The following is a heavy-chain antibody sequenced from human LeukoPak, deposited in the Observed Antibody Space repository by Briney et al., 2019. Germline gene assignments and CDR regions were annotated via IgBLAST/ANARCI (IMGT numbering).Heavy chain of an antibody. CDR1: GGSISSGSYY. D-gene: IGHD2-15*01. CDR3: AKVYCSGGSCYSSDAFDI. CDR2: IYTSGST. V-gene: IGHV4-61*02. Sequence: SETLSLTCTVSGGSISSGSYYWSWIRQPAGKGLEWIGRIYTSGSTNYNPSLKSRVTISVDTSKNQFSLKLSSVTAADTAVYYCAKVYCSGGSCYSSDAFDIWGQGTMVTVSS. J-gene: IGHJ3*02.